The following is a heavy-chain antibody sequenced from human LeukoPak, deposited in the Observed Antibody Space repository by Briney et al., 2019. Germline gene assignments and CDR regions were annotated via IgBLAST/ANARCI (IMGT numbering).Heavy chain of an antibody. D-gene: IGHD3-10*01. V-gene: IGHV4-31*03. CDR1: GGSISSGGYY. CDR3: AREFHGSGSYYNL. J-gene: IGHJ5*02. CDR2: IYYSGST. Sequence: TLSLTCTVSGGSISSGGYYWSWIRQHPGKGLEWIGYIYYSGSTYYNPSLKSRVTISVDTSKNQFSLKLGSVTAADTAVYYCAREFHGSGSYYNLWGQGTLVTVSS.